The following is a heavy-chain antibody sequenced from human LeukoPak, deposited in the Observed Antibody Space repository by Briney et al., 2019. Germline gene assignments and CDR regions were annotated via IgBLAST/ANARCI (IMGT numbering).Heavy chain of an antibody. Sequence: GASVKVCCKASGGTFSSYAISWVRQAPGQGLELMGGIIPIFGTANYAQKFQGRVTITADESTSTAYMELSSLRSEDTAVYYCARVPSAAGYYFDYWGQGTLVTVSS. CDR2: IIPIFGTA. D-gene: IGHD6-13*01. CDR3: ARVPSAAGYYFDY. J-gene: IGHJ4*02. V-gene: IGHV1-69*13. CDR1: GGTFSSYA.